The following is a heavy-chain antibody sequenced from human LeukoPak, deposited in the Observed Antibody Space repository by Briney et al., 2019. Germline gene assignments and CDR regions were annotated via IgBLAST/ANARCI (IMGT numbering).Heavy chain of an antibody. Sequence: SETLSLTCTVSGGSISTYHWSWIRQPPGKGLEWIGNIYYSGSTNYNPSLKSRVTISVDTSKNQFSLKLSSVTAADAAVYYCARGLRSRDGYNYDYFDDWGQGTLVTVSS. J-gene: IGHJ4*02. CDR2: IYYSGST. D-gene: IGHD5-24*01. CDR3: ARGLRSRDGYNYDYFDD. CDR1: GGSISTYH. V-gene: IGHV4-59*01.